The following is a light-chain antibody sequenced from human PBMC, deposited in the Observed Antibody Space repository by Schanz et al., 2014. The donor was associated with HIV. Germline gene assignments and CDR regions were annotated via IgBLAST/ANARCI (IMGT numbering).Light chain of an antibody. V-gene: IGKV3-20*01. J-gene: IGKJ1*01. CDR1: QSISSSL. Sequence: EIVLTQSPATLSLSPGERATLSCRASQSISSSLLAWYQKKPGQAPTLLIYAASSRASGIPDRFSGSGSGADFTLTISGLEPEDFAVYYCQQYGSSPWTFGQGTRVDVK. CDR3: QQYGSSPWT. CDR2: AAS.